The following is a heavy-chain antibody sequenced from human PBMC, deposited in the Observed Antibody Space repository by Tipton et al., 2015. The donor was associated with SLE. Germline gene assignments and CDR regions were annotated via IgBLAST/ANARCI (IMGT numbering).Heavy chain of an antibody. CDR2: IYTSGST. CDR1: GGSFSGYY. CDR3: ARDGPSGWYAYYFDY. Sequence: TLSLTCAVYGGSFSGYYWSWIRQPAGKGLEWIGRIYTSGSTNYNPSLKSRVTMSVDTSKNQFSLKLSSVTAADTAVYYCARDGPSGWYAYYFDYWGQGTLVTVSS. J-gene: IGHJ4*02. V-gene: IGHV4-4*07. D-gene: IGHD6-19*01.